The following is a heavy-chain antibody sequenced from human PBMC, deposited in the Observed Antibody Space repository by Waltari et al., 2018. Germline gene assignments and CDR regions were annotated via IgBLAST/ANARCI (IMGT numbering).Heavy chain of an antibody. V-gene: IGHV4-4*07. CDR2: IYTSGST. CDR1: GGSISSYY. Sequence: QVQLQESGPGLVKPSETLSLTCTVSGGSISSYYWSWIRQPAGKGLEWIGRIYTSGSTNYNPSLKSRVTISVDKSKNQFSLKLSSVTAADTAVYYCARDCHWQRPVNAFDIWGQGTMVTVSS. CDR3: ARDCHWQRPVNAFDI. J-gene: IGHJ3*02.